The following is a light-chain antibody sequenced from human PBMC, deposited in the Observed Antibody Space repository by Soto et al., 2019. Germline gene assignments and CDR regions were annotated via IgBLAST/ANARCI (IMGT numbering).Light chain of an antibody. Sequence: QSALAQPPSASGSPGQSVTISCTGSGSDIGAYNFVSWYQQHPGKAPNLMIFGVTERPSGVPDRFSGSKSGNTASLTVSGLQADDEAVYYFYSYAGRNIWVFGGGTKLTVL. V-gene: IGLV2-8*01. CDR3: YSYAGRNIWV. CDR1: GSDIGAYNF. CDR2: GVT. J-gene: IGLJ3*02.